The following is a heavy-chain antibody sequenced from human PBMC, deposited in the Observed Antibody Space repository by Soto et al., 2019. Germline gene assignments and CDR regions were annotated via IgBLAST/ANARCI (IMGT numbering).Heavy chain of an antibody. D-gene: IGHD2-2*01. CDR3: ARDLLAYCSSTSCFGFDP. V-gene: IGHV1-69*08. J-gene: IGHJ5*02. CDR2: IIPILGIA. Sequence: QVQLVQSGAEVKKPGSSVKVSCKASGGTFSSYTISWVRQAPGQGLEWMGRIIPILGIANYAQKFQGRVMITADKSTSTAYMELSSLRSADTSVYYCARDLLAYCSSTSCFGFDPWGQGTLVTVSS. CDR1: GGTFSSYT.